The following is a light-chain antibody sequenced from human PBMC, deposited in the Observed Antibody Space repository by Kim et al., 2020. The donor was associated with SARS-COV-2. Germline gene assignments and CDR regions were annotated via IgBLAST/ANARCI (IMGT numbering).Light chain of an antibody. Sequence: QSVLTQPPSAPGTPGQRVTISCSGSSSNIGSNYVYWYQQLPGTAPKLLIYRNNQRPSGVPDRFSGSKSGTSASLAISGLRSEDEADYYCAAWDDSLSGPRVFGGGTQLTVL. J-gene: IGLJ3*02. CDR2: RNN. V-gene: IGLV1-47*01. CDR3: AAWDDSLSGPRV. CDR1: SSNIGSNY.